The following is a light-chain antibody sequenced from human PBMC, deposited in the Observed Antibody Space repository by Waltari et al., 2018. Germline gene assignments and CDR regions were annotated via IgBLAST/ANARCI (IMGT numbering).Light chain of an antibody. CDR3: STWDDSLRGPVL. Sequence: QSVLSQPPSASGTPGQRVTITCSGSSSNIGNNAGNWYQKFTGAAPKLVIFANNQRPAGVTDRFSGSKSGTSASLAISGLQSEDEAIYYCSTWDDSLRGPVLFGAGTKLTVL. J-gene: IGLJ2*01. CDR2: ANN. V-gene: IGLV1-44*01. CDR1: SSNIGNNA.